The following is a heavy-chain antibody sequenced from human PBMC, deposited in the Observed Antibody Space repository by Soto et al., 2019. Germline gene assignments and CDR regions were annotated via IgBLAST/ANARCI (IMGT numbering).Heavy chain of an antibody. Sequence: PGGSLRLSCEGSGFIFSSYTMNWVRQAPGKGLEWVASISTTRDKTFYAESMKGRFTIFRDDAKGSVVLQLSSLRAEDTAVYYCTRETPIAGTFFDLWGQGTLVTVSS. CDR2: ISTTRDKT. J-gene: IGHJ4*02. CDR3: TRETPIAGTFFDL. D-gene: IGHD1-20*01. CDR1: GFIFSSYT. V-gene: IGHV3-21*01.